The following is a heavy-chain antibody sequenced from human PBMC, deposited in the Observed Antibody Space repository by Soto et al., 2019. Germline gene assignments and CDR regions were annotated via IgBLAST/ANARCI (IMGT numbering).Heavy chain of an antibody. CDR1: GGSFSGYY. D-gene: IGHD3-9*01. J-gene: IGHJ6*02. V-gene: IGHV4-34*01. CDR2: INHSGST. CDR3: ARRYFDWFNYYYYGMDV. Sequence: SETLSLTCAVYGGSFSGYYWSWIRQPPGKGLEWIGEINHSGSTNYNPSLKSRVTISVDTSKNQFSLKLSSVTAADTAVYYCARRYFDWFNYYYYGMDVWGQGTTVTVSS.